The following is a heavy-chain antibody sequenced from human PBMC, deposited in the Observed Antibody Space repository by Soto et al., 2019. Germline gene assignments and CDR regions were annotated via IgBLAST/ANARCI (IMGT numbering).Heavy chain of an antibody. CDR3: ATEAFIAAAGPYFDY. V-gene: IGHV4-34*01. CDR1: GGSFSGYY. Sequence: QVQLQQWGAGLLKPSETLSLTCAVYGGSFSGYYWSWIRQPPGKGLEWIGEINHSGSTNYNPSLMSRVTISVDTSKNQFSLKLSSVTAADTAVYYCATEAFIAAAGPYFDYWGQGTLVTVSS. J-gene: IGHJ4*02. D-gene: IGHD6-13*01. CDR2: INHSGST.